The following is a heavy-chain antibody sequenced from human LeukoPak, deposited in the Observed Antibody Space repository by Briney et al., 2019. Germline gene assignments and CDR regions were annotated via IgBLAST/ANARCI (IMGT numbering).Heavy chain of an antibody. CDR3: ARDSQQLG. V-gene: IGHV4-59*12. Sequence: PSETXXLTCTVSGGSISSYYWSWXXXPPXXGLEWIGYIYYSGSTNYNPSLKSRVTISVDTSKNQFSLKLSSVTAADTAVYYCARDSQQLGWGQGTLVTVSS. D-gene: IGHD6-13*01. CDR2: IYYSGST. CDR1: GGSISSYY. J-gene: IGHJ4*02.